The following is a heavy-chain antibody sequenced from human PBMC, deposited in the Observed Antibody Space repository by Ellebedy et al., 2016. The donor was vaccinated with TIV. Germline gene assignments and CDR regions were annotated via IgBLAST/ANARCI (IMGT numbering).Heavy chain of an antibody. CDR1: GGSISSGGYY. Sequence: LRLXXTVSGGSISSGGYYWSWIRQHPGKGLEWIGYIYYSGSTYYNPSLKSRVTISVDTSKNQFSLELSSVTAADTAVYYCASGIIYSSTSTHPYWYFDLWGRGTLVTVSS. CDR3: ASGIIYSSTSTHPYWYFDL. V-gene: IGHV4-31*03. D-gene: IGHD2-2*01. J-gene: IGHJ2*01. CDR2: IYYSGST.